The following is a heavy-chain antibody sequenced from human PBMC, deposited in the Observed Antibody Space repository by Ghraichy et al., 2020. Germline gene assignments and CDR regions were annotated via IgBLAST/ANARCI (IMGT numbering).Heavy chain of an antibody. J-gene: IGHJ1*01. D-gene: IGHD4-17*01. CDR1: GGSISSGGYY. Sequence: SETLSLTCTVSGGSISSGGYYWSWIRQHPGKGLEWIGYIYYSGSTYYNPSLKSRVTISVDTSKNQFSLKLSSVTAADTAVYYCALYTVIQAVQHWGQGTLVTVFS. CDR2: IYYSGST. V-gene: IGHV4-31*03. CDR3: ALYTVIQAVQH.